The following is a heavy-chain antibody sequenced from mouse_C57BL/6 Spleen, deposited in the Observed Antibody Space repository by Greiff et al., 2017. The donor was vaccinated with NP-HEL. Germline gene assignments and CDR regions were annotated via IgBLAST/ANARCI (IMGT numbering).Heavy chain of an antibody. D-gene: IGHD1-1*01. CDR2: IDPSDSYT. CDR1: GYTFTSYW. V-gene: IGHV1-59*01. J-gene: IGHJ2*01. CDR3: ARSAPFYYGSFFDY. Sequence: VQLQQPGAELVRPGTSVKLSCKASGYTFTSYWMHWVKQRPGQGLEWIGVIDPSDSYTNYNQKFKGKATLTVDTSSSTAYMQLSSLTSEDSAVYYCARSAPFYYGSFFDYWGQGTTLTVSS.